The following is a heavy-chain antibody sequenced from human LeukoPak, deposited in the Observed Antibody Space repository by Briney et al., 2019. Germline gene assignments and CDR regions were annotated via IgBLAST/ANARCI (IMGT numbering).Heavy chain of an antibody. D-gene: IGHD6-19*01. Sequence: TGGSLRLSCAASGFTFDDYAMHWVRHAPGKGLEWVSGISWNSGSIGYADSVKGRFTIPRDNAKNSLYLQMNSLRAEDTALYYCAKASYSSGWYGLAFDIWGQGTMVTVSS. CDR1: GFTFDDYA. V-gene: IGHV3-9*01. J-gene: IGHJ3*02. CDR3: AKASYSSGWYGLAFDI. CDR2: ISWNSGSI.